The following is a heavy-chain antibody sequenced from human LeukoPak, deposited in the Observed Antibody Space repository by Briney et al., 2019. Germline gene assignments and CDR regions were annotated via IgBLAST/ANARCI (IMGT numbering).Heavy chain of an antibody. D-gene: IGHD2-15*01. CDR3: AKFLRDQLGYCSGGSCYSTDY. J-gene: IGHJ4*02. CDR2: ISGSGGST. V-gene: IGHV3-23*01. Sequence: GGSLRLSCAASGFTFSTYAMSWVRQAPGKGLEWVSAISGSGGSTYYADSVKGRFTISRDNSKNTLYLQMNSLRAEDTAVHYCAKFLRDQLGYCSGGSCYSTDYWGQGTLVTVSS. CDR1: GFTFSTYA.